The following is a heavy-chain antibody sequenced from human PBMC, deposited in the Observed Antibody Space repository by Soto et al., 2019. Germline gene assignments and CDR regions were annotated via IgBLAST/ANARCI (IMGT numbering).Heavy chain of an antibody. J-gene: IGHJ4*02. CDR1: GYSFINTW. Sequence: GESLKISCKASGYSFINTWIGWVRQMPGKGLEWMGVIYPGDSDTKYSPSFQGRVTISVDKSSTTAYLQWSSLTTSDTAMYFCARPRSPHYERDGQFFDSWGQGTQVTVSS. D-gene: IGHD3-16*01. V-gene: IGHV5-51*01. CDR2: IYPGDSDT. CDR3: ARPRSPHYERDGQFFDS.